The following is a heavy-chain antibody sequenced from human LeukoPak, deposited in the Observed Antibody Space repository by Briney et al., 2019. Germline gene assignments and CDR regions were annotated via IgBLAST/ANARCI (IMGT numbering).Heavy chain of an antibody. V-gene: IGHV3-48*02. J-gene: IGHJ4*02. CDR2: ISSSGTTI. CDR3: ARVWGLAVAGGEIEY. D-gene: IGHD6-13*01. Sequence: GGSLRLSCAASGFTFSSYSMNWVRQAPGKGLEWVSYISSSGTTIYYADSVKGRFTISKDNAKNSLYLQMNSLRDEDTAVYYCARVWGLAVAGGEIEYWGQGTLVTVSS. CDR1: GFTFSSYS.